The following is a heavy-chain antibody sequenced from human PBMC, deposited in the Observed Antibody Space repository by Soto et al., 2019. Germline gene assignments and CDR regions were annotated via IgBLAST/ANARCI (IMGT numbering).Heavy chain of an antibody. Sequence: QVQLVESGGGVVQPGRSLRLSCAASGFTFSSYGMHWVRQAPGKGLEWVAVIWYDGSNKYYADSVKGRFTISRDNSKNTLYPQMNSLRAEDTAVYYCARDAQIIVVAYYYYGMDVWGQGTTVTVSS. V-gene: IGHV3-33*01. J-gene: IGHJ6*02. CDR2: IWYDGSNK. D-gene: IGHD2-15*01. CDR3: ARDAQIIVVAYYYYGMDV. CDR1: GFTFSSYG.